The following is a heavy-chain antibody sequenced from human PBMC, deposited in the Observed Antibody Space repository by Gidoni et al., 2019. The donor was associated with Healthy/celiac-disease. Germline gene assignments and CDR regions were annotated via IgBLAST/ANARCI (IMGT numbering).Heavy chain of an antibody. J-gene: IGHJ6*02. CDR2: LWYEGSNK. D-gene: IGHD2-2*01. Sequence: QVQLVESGGGVVQTGRSLRLYCAASGLPFSSYVMHWVRQAPGKGLEWVSVLWYEGSNKYASDSVKGRFTISRDKSKNTLYLQITSLRADDTAVYYCARWAVVVPAARHYYGMDVWGQGTTVTVSS. CDR1: GLPFSSYV. CDR3: ARWAVVVPAARHYYGMDV. V-gene: IGHV3-33*01.